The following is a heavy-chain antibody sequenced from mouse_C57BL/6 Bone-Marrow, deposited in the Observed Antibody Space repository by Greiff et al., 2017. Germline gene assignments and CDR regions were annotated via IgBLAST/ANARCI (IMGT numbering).Heavy chain of an antibody. Sequence: EVQRVESGGGLVKPGGSLKLSCAASGFTFSDYGMHWVRQAPEKGLEWVADISSGSSTIYYADTVKGRFTISRDNAKNTLFLQMTSLRSEDTAMYYCARPRFYGNSWFAYWGQGTLVTVSA. CDR1: GFTFSDYG. D-gene: IGHD2-1*01. V-gene: IGHV5-17*01. J-gene: IGHJ3*01. CDR3: ARPRFYGNSWFAY. CDR2: ISSGSSTI.